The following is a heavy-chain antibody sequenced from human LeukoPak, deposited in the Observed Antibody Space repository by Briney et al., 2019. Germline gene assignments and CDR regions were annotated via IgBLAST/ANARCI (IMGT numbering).Heavy chain of an antibody. Sequence: SETLSLTCTVSGGSISSSSYYWGWIRQPPGKGLEWIGSIYYSGSTYYNPSLKSRVTISVDTSKNQFSLKLSSVTAADTAVYYCASYGDSSGYSNFDYWGQGTLVTVSS. J-gene: IGHJ4*02. CDR3: ASYGDSSGYSNFDY. V-gene: IGHV4-39*01. CDR2: IYYSGST. D-gene: IGHD3-22*01. CDR1: GGSISSSSYY.